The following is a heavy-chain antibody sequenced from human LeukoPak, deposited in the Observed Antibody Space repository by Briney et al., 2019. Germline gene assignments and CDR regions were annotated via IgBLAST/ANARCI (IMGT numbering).Heavy chain of an antibody. J-gene: IGHJ4*02. V-gene: IGHV3-30*03. CDR2: ISSDGSNQ. D-gene: IGHD3-16*01. CDR1: GFPFSDFG. CDR3: ARPRAYDSRDLDY. Sequence: PGRSLRLSCAASGFPFSDFGMYWVRQAPGKGLGWVAVISSDGSNQYYADSVKGRFTIPRDNAKNTLYLQMNSLRAEDTAVYYCARPRAYDSRDLDYWGQGTLVTVSS.